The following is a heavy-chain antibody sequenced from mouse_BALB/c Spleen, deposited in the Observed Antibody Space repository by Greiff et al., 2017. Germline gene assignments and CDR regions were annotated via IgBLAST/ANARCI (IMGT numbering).Heavy chain of an antibody. J-gene: IGHJ3*01. CDR2: INPYYGST. CDR3: ARGARGYDDVLAY. Sequence: EVQLQQTGPELVKPGASVKISCKASGYSFTDYIMLWVKQSHGKSLEWIGNINPYYGSTSYNLKFKGKATLTVDKSSSTAYMQLNSLTSEDSAVYYCARGARGYDDVLAYWGQGTLVTVSA. CDR1: GYSFTDYI. D-gene: IGHD2-2*01. V-gene: IGHV1-39*01.